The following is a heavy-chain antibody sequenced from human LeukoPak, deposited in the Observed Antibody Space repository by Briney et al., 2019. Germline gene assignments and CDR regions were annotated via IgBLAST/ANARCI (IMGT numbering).Heavy chain of an antibody. V-gene: IGHV3-23*01. J-gene: IGHJ4*02. D-gene: IGHD1-1*01. CDR2: IGGSGGRT. CDR3: AEPQSPFSWNDRSYFDH. Sequence: GGSLRLSCAASGFTFSSYAMSWVRQAPGKGLEWVSGIGGSGGRTYYADSVKGRFTISRDNSKNTLYLQMNSLRAEDTAVYYCAEPQSPFSWNDRSYFDHWGQGTLVTVSS. CDR1: GFTFSSYA.